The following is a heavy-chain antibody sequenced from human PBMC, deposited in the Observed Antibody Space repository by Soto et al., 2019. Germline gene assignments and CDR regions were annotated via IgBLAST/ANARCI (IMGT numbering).Heavy chain of an antibody. J-gene: IGHJ6*03. CDR2: ISSTSFTI. CDR3: AKDQRYGVRYNYYYMDV. D-gene: IGHD3-16*02. CDR1: GFSFRSHS. V-gene: IGHV3-48*01. Sequence: EVQVVESGGGLVQAGGSLRLSCEASGFSFRSHSMNWVRQAPGKGLEWLSYISSTSFTIHYADSVKGRFTISRDNAKNSLYLQMNSLRGEDTAVYFCAKDQRYGVRYNYYYMDVWGKGTTVTGSS.